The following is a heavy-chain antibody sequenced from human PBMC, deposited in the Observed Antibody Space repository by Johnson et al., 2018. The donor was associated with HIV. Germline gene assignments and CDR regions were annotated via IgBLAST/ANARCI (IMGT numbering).Heavy chain of an antibody. CDR2: MTSDGSST. CDR3: ATVYDDILTGYYYDAFDI. Sequence: VQLVESGGGLVQPGGSLRLSCAASGFTLSSYWIHWVRQAPGKGLVWVSRMTSDGSSTSYADSVKGRFTISRDNAKNTLYLQMNSLRAEDTAVYYCATVYDDILTGYYYDAFDIWGQGTMVTVSS. J-gene: IGHJ3*02. V-gene: IGHV3-74*01. CDR1: GFTLSSYW. D-gene: IGHD3-9*01.